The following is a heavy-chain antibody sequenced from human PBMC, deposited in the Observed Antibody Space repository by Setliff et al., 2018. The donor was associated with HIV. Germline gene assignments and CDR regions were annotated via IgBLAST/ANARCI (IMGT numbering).Heavy chain of an antibody. Sequence: KPSETLSLTCTVSGGSISSSSHYWGWIRQSPGKGLEWIGSIYYSGSTYYNSSLKSRVTIFVDTSKNQLSLKLRSVTAADTAVYYCARGYSSGWYSGENWGQGTLVTVSS. D-gene: IGHD6-19*01. CDR2: IYYSGST. J-gene: IGHJ4*02. CDR3: ARGYSSGWYSGEN. CDR1: GGSISSSSHY. V-gene: IGHV4-39*01.